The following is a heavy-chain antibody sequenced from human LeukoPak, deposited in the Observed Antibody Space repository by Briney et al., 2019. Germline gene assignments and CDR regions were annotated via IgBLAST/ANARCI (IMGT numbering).Heavy chain of an antibody. CDR2: MNPNSGNT. V-gene: IGHV1-8*01. J-gene: IGHJ4*02. Sequence: ASVKVSCKASGYTFTSYDINWVRQATGQGLEWMGCMNPNSGNTCYAQKFQGRVTMTRNTSISTAYMELSSLRSEDTAVYYCARAGGYCGRISCPYYFDYWGQGSLVAVSS. CDR3: ARAGGYCGRISCPYYFDY. CDR1: GYTFTSYD. D-gene: IGHD2-15*01.